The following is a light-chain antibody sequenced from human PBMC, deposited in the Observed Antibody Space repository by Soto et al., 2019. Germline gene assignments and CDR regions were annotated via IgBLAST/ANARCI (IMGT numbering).Light chain of an antibody. CDR2: GAS. CDR1: QSVSSK. Sequence: EIVMTQSPATLSVSPGQRSTLSCRASQSVSSKLAWYQQKPGQAPRLLIYGASTRATGIPARFSGSVSGTEFTLTISSLQSEDFAVYYGQQYKNWPRWTFGQGTKVDIK. J-gene: IGKJ1*01. V-gene: IGKV3-15*01. CDR3: QQYKNWPRWT.